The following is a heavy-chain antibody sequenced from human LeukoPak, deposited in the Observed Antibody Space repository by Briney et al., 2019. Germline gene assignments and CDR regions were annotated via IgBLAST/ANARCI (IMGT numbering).Heavy chain of an antibody. CDR1: GYTFTSYD. V-gene: IGHV1-8*01. CDR2: MNPNSGNT. Sequence: ASVKVSCKASGYTFTSYDINWVRQATGQGLEWMGWMNPNSGNTGYAQKFQGRVTMTRNTSISTAYMELSSLRSEDTAVYYCARVGYDYVWGSYRKLIPGYYYYYYMDVWGKGTTVTISS. D-gene: IGHD3-16*02. CDR3: ARVGYDYVWGSYRKLIPGYYYYYYMDV. J-gene: IGHJ6*03.